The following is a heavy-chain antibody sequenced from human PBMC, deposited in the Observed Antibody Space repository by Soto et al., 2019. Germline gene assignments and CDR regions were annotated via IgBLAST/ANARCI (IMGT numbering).Heavy chain of an antibody. V-gene: IGHV4-31*03. CDR3: ARDRLVDTTMVNWFDP. D-gene: IGHD5-18*01. Sequence: PSETLSLTCTVSGGSISSGGYYWSWIRQHPGKGLEWIGYIYYSGSTYYNPSLKSRVTISVDTSKNQFSLKLSSVTAADTAVYYCARDRLVDTTMVNWFDPWGQGTLVTVSS. CDR1: GGSISSGGYY. J-gene: IGHJ5*02. CDR2: IYYSGST.